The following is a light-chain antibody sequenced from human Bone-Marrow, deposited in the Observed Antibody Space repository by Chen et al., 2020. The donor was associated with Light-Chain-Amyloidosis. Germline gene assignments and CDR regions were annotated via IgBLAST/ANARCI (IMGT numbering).Light chain of an antibody. V-gene: IGKV3-11*01. CDR3: KQRSNWLWT. CDR2: DAS. Sequence: EIVLTQSPATLSLSPGERATLSCRASQSVSSYLAWYQQKPGQAPRLLIYDASNRATCIPARFSGSGSGTDFTLTISSLEPEDFAVYYCKQRSNWLWTFGQGTKVEIK. J-gene: IGKJ1*01. CDR1: QSVSSY.